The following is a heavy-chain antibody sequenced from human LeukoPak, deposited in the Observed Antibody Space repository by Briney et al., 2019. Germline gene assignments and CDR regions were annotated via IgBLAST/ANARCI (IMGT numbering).Heavy chain of an antibody. CDR1: GFTFSSHH. Sequence: GGSLRLSCAGSGFTFSSHHMNWVRQAPGKGLEWVAVIWYDGSNKYYADSVKGRFTISRDDSKNTLYLQMNSLRAEDTAVYYCASALGYCSGGSCYSGAFDIWGQGTMVTVSS. J-gene: IGHJ3*02. D-gene: IGHD2-15*01. V-gene: IGHV3-33*08. CDR2: IWYDGSNK. CDR3: ASALGYCSGGSCYSGAFDI.